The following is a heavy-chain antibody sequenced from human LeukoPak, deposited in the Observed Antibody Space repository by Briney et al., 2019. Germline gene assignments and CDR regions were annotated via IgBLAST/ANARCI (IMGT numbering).Heavy chain of an antibody. D-gene: IGHD6-6*01. CDR2: IFYTGNT. CDR3: AREQLAWFDP. CDR1: GGSISGYH. V-gene: IGHV4-59*12. Sequence: SETLSLTCTVTGGSISGYHWNWSRQSPGKGLEWISNIFYTGNTDYNPSLKSRVTISVDTSKNQFSLKLSSVTAADTAVYYCAREQLAWFDPWGQGTLVTVSS. J-gene: IGHJ5*02.